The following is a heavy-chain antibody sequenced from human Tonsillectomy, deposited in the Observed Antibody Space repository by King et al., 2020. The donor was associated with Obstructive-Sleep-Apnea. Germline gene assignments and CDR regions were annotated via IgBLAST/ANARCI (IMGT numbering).Heavy chain of an antibody. CDR1: GFTFSSYW. CDR3: ARDGGSYSFPMYYFDY. V-gene: IGHV3-74*01. J-gene: IGHJ4*02. D-gene: IGHD1-26*01. Sequence: VQLVESGGGLVQPGGSLRLSCAASGFTFSSYWMHWVRQAPGKGLVWGSRINSDGSSTTYAESVKGRFTISRDNAKNTLYLQMNSLRAEDTAVYYCARDGGSYSFPMYYFDYWGQGTLVTVSS. CDR2: INSDGSST.